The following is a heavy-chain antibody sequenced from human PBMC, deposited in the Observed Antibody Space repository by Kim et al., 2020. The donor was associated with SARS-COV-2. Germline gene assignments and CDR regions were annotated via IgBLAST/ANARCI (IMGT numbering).Heavy chain of an antibody. V-gene: IGHV3-21*01. D-gene: IGHD3-22*01. CDR2: ISSSSSYI. CDR1: GFTFSSYS. CDR3: ARIYDSSGYPPYFDY. J-gene: IGHJ4*02. Sequence: GGSLRLSCAASGFTFSSYSMNWVRQAPGKGLEWVSSISSSSSYIYYADSVKGRFTISRDNAKNSLYLQMNSLRAEDTAVYYCARIYDSSGYPPYFDYWGQGTLVTVSS.